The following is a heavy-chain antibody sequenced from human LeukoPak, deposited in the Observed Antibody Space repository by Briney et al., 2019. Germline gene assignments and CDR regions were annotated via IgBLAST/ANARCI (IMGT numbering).Heavy chain of an antibody. J-gene: IGHJ4*02. Sequence: QPGGSLRLSCAPSGFTFSSYGMHWVRQAPVKGLEWVAFIRLDGSNRYYADSVKGRFTISRDNSKNTLNLQMNSLRAEDTAVYYCARDILTGYYRFDYWGQGTLVTVSS. CDR2: IRLDGSNR. D-gene: IGHD3-9*01. CDR1: GFTFSSYG. CDR3: ARDILTGYYRFDY. V-gene: IGHV3-30*02.